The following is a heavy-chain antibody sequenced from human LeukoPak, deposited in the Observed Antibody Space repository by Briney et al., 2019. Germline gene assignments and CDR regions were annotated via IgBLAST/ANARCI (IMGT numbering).Heavy chain of an antibody. Sequence: GRSLRLSCAASGFTFDDYAMHWVRQAPGKGLEWVSGISWNSGSIGYADSVKGRFTISRDNAKNCLYLQMNSLRAEDTALYYCAKAPDYDILTGFDYWGQGTLVTVSS. CDR1: GFTFDDYA. J-gene: IGHJ4*02. CDR2: ISWNSGSI. V-gene: IGHV3-9*01. CDR3: AKAPDYDILTGFDY. D-gene: IGHD3-9*01.